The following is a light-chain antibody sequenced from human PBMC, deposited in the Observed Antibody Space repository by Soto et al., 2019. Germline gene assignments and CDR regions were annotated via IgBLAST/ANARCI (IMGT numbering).Light chain of an antibody. CDR1: QSVRSSY. CDR2: GAS. CDR3: QQYGSSTFT. Sequence: EVVLTQSPGTLSLSPGERATLSCRASQSVRSSYVAWYQQKPDQAPRLLIYGASSRATGIPDRFSGSGSGTDFTLTISRLEPEDFAVYYCQQYGSSTFTFGPGTTVDIK. J-gene: IGKJ3*01. V-gene: IGKV3-20*01.